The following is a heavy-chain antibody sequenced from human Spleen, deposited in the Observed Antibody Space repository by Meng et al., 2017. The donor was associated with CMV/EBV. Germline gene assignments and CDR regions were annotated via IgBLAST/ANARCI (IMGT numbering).Heavy chain of an antibody. CDR2: ISATSRAI. D-gene: IGHD6-13*01. V-gene: IGHV3-11*01. CDR3: ARDPAAGSTRGWFDP. J-gene: IGHJ5*02. Sequence: SGFNFSDYYMSWIRQAAGKGLERISYISATSRAISYAEPVKGRFTISRDNAKNSVYLQMNSLSAEDTAVYYCARDPAAGSTRGWFDPWGQGTLVTVSS. CDR1: GFNFSDYY.